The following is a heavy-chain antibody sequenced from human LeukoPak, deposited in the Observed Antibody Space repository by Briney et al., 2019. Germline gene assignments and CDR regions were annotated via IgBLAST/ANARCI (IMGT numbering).Heavy chain of an antibody. CDR1: GGSISSGGYY. CDR2: IYHSGST. V-gene: IGHV4-30-2*01. J-gene: IGHJ4*02. D-gene: IGHD6-6*01. Sequence: SETLSLTCTVSGGSISSGGYYWSWIRQPPGKGLEWIGYIYHSGSTYYNPSLKSRVTISVDRSKNQFSLKLSSVTAADTAVYYCARADGRGAAREAHYFDYWGQGTLVTVSS. CDR3: ARADGRGAAREAHYFDY.